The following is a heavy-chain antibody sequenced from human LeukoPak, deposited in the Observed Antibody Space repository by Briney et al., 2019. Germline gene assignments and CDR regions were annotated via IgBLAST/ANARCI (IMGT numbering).Heavy chain of an antibody. J-gene: IGHJ4*02. Sequence: GGSLRLSCAASGFSFSSYAMNWVRQAPGKGLEWVSTISGGDTSTFYADSVKGRFTISRDDSKNTLYLQMNNLRAEDTAVYYCAKNLNGGNTHSDYWGQGALVTVSS. CDR3: AKNLNGGNTHSDY. CDR2: ISGGDTST. CDR1: GFSFSSYA. V-gene: IGHV3-23*01. D-gene: IGHD4-23*01.